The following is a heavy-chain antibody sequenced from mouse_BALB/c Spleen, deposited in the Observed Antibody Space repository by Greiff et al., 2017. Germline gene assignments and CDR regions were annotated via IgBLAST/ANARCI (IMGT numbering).Heavy chain of an antibody. CDR1: GYSITSDYA. CDR2: ISYSGST. V-gene: IGHV3-2*02. J-gene: IGHJ3*01. CDR3: ARCPSTMITTFAY. Sequence: DVKLQESGPGLVKPSQSLSLTCTVTGYSITSDYAWNWIRQFPGNKLEWMGYISYSGSTSYNPSLKSRISITRDTSKNQFFLQLNSVTTEDTATYYCARCPSTMITTFAYWGQGTLVTVSA. D-gene: IGHD2-4*01.